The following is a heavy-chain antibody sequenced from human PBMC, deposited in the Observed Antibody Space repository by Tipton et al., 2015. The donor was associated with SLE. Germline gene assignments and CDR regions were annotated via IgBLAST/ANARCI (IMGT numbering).Heavy chain of an antibody. CDR2: INSDGSST. CDR3: ARSSYYDFWSGGEYFQH. Sequence: GSLRLSCAASGFTFSSYWMHWVRQAPGKGLVWVSRINSDGSSTSYADSVKGRFTISRDNAKNTLYLQMNSLRAEDTAVYYCARSSYYDFWSGGEYFQHWGQSTLVTVSS. J-gene: IGHJ1*01. V-gene: IGHV3-74*01. D-gene: IGHD3-3*01. CDR1: GFTFSSYW.